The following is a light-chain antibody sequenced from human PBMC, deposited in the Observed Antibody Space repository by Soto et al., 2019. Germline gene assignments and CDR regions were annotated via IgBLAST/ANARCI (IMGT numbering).Light chain of an antibody. V-gene: IGKV3-20*01. Sequence: ESVLTQSPGTLSLSPGERATLSCRASQSVSSSYLAWYQQKPGQAPRLLIYGASSRATGIPDGFSGSGSGTDFTLTISRLEPEDFAVYYCQQYGSSPKTFGQGTKV. CDR2: GAS. CDR3: QQYGSSPKT. CDR1: QSVSSSY. J-gene: IGKJ1*01.